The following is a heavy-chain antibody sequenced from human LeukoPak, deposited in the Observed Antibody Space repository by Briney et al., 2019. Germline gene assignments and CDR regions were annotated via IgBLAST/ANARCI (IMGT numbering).Heavy chain of an antibody. D-gene: IGHD5-12*01. CDR2: IRYDGSNK. J-gene: IGHJ4*02. CDR1: GFTFSSYG. V-gene: IGHV3-30*02. CDR3: AKDLAVATTPLGY. Sequence: GGSLRLSCAASGFTFSSYGMHWVRQAPGKGLEWVAFIRYDGSNKYYADSVKGRFTISRDNSKNTLYLQMNSLRAEDTAVYYCAKDLAVATTPLGYWGQGTLVTVSS.